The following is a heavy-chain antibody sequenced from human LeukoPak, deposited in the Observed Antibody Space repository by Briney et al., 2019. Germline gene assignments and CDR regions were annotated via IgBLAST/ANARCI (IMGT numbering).Heavy chain of an antibody. CDR2: ISSSSSYI. Sequence: GGSLRLSCAASGFAFSSYAMSWVRQAPGKGLEWVSSISSSSSYIYYADSVKGRFTISRDNAKNSLYLQMNSLRAEDTAVYYCARGLIAARRAAFDIWGQGTMVTVSS. CDR1: GFAFSSYA. V-gene: IGHV3-21*01. D-gene: IGHD6-6*01. CDR3: ARGLIAARRAAFDI. J-gene: IGHJ3*02.